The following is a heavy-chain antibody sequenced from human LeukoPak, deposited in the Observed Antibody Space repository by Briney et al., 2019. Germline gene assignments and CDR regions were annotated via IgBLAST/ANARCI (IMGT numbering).Heavy chain of an antibody. V-gene: IGHV3-30*02. D-gene: IGHD3-22*01. CDR3: GKDQGYYDSSGYQYYYDY. Sequence: PGGSLRLPCAASGFTFSSYGMHWVRQAPGKGLEWVAFIRYDGSNTYYAESVKGRFTISRDNSKNTLYLQMNSLRAEDTAVYFCGKDQGYYDSSGYQYYYDYWGQGALVTVSS. CDR2: IRYDGSNT. J-gene: IGHJ4*02. CDR1: GFTFSSYG.